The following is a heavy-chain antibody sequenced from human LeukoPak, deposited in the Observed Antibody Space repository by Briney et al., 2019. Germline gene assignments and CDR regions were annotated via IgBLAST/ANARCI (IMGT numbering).Heavy chain of an antibody. Sequence: SETLSLTCTVSGGSISSYYWSWIRQPPGKGLEWIGYIYYSGSTNYNPSLKSRVTISVDTSKNQFSLKLSSVTAAGTAVYYCARAVRNYMDVWGKGTTVTVSS. CDR2: IYYSGST. CDR1: GGSISSYY. V-gene: IGHV4-59*01. CDR3: ARAVRNYMDV. J-gene: IGHJ6*03.